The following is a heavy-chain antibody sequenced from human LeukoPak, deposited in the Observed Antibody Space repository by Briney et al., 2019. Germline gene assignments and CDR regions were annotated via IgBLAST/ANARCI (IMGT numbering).Heavy chain of an antibody. CDR2: FYFSGST. V-gene: IGHV4-39*01. Sequence: PSETLSLTCTVSSGSISSNSHYWGWICQPPGKGLEWIASFYFSGSTYYNPSLKSRVTIYVHTSKNQVSLNLNSVTAADTAVYYCARRSDYGFDYWGQGTLVTVSS. CDR3: ARRSDYGFDY. D-gene: IGHD4-17*01. CDR1: SGSISSNSHY. J-gene: IGHJ4*02.